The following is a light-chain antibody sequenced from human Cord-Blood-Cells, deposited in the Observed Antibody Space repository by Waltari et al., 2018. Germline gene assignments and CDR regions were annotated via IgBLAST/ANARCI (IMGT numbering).Light chain of an antibody. J-gene: IGLJ3*02. CDR2: SNN. CDR1: SSNIGSNT. Sequence: QSVLTQSPSASGTPGQRLTISCSGSSSNIGSNTVTWYQQLPGTAPKLLIYSNNQRPSGVPDRFSGSKSGTSASLAISGLQSEDEADYYCAAWDDSLNGWVFGGGTKLTVL. CDR3: AAWDDSLNGWV. V-gene: IGLV1-44*01.